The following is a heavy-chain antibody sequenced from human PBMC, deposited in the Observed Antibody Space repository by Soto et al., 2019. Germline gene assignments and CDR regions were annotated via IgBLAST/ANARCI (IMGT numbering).Heavy chain of an antibody. Sequence: SETLSLTCTVSGGSVSSGSYYWSWIRQPPGKGLEWIGYIYYSGSTNYNPSLKSRVTISVDTSKNQFSLKLSSVTAADTAVYYCARDRVGAPDYWGQGTLVTVSS. J-gene: IGHJ4*02. CDR3: ARDRVGAPDY. CDR1: GGSVSSGSYY. CDR2: IYYSGST. D-gene: IGHD1-26*01. V-gene: IGHV4-61*01.